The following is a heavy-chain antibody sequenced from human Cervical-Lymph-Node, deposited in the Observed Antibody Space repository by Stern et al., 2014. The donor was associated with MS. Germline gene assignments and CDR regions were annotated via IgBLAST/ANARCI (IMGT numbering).Heavy chain of an antibody. Sequence: QVQLQESGPGLVQPSQTLSLPCTVSGGSFSSGNYYWSRLRPPPGKGLEWIGSIYHSGSTYDTPPLKSRVTTAIDTSKNQFSLKLSSVTAADTAVNYCARWSREVLLPRFYFDYWGQGTLVTVSS. J-gene: IGHJ4*02. CDR3: ARWSREVLLPRFYFDY. D-gene: IGHD3-3*01. CDR1: GGSFSSGNYY. CDR2: IYHSGST. V-gene: IGHV4-30-4*08.